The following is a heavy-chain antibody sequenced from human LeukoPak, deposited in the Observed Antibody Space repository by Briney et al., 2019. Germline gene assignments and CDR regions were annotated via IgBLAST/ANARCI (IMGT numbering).Heavy chain of an antibody. J-gene: IGHJ6*02. CDR2: IYSGGIT. D-gene: IGHD3-9*01. CDR3: ARDIRGYDILTGYYGGYYYYGMDV. Sequence: PGGSLRLSCAASGFTFSTYAMHWVRQAPGKGLEWGSVIYSGGITYYADSVKGRFTISRDNTKNTLYLQMNSLRAEDTAVYYCARDIRGYDILTGYYGGYYYYGMDVWGQGTMVTVSS. V-gene: IGHV3-53*01. CDR1: GFTFSTYA.